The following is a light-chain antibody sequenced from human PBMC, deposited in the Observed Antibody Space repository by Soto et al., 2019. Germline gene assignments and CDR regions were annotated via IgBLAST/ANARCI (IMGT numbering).Light chain of an antibody. J-gene: IGKJ2*01. CDR2: GAS. CDR1: QSVSSSY. CDR3: QQFSNSPPYT. Sequence: EIVLTQSPGTLSLSPGERATLSCRASQSVSSSYLAWYQQKPGQAPRLLLYGASSRATGIPVRFSGSGSGTDFTLTISSLESEDFAVYYCQQFSNSPPYTFGQGTKLEIK. V-gene: IGKV3-20*01.